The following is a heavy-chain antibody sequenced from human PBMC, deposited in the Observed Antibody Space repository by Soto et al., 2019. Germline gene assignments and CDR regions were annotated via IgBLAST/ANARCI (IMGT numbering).Heavy chain of an antibody. CDR2: IYSGGST. V-gene: IGHV3-53*01. Sequence: PGGSLRLSCAASGFTVSSNYMSWVRQAPGKGLEWVSVIYSGGSTYYADSVKGRFTISRDNSKNTLYLQMNSLRAEDTAVYYCAKAGSSGSYYADWFDPWGQGTLVTVSS. J-gene: IGHJ5*02. CDR3: AKAGSSGSYYADWFDP. D-gene: IGHD1-26*01. CDR1: GFTVSSNY.